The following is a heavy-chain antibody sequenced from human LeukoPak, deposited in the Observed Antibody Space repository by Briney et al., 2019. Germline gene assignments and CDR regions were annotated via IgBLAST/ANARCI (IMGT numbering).Heavy chain of an antibody. V-gene: IGHV3-23*01. CDR2: TSGSGVNS. CDR1: GFTLRSYD. Sequence: GGSLRLSCAASGFTLRSYDMSWVRQAPGKGLEWVSATSGSGVNSYYADSVRGRFTISRDNSQNTLYLQMDSLRAEDTALYYCAKEYSGYDFDYWGQGTLVTVSS. J-gene: IGHJ4*02. D-gene: IGHD5-12*01. CDR3: AKEYSGYDFDY.